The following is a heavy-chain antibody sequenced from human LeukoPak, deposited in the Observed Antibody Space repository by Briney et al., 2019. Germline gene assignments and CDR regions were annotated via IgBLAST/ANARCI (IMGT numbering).Heavy chain of an antibody. J-gene: IGHJ6*02. V-gene: IGHV3-9*01. Sequence: GGSLRLSCAASGFTFDDYAMHWVRHAPGKGLEWVSGISWNSGSIGYADSVKGRFTISRDNSRNTLFLQMNSLKTDDTALYYCARDLRPDSYFYNLDVWGLGTTVTVSS. D-gene: IGHD2/OR15-2a*01. CDR2: ISWNSGSI. CDR3: ARDLRPDSYFYNLDV. CDR1: GFTFDDYA.